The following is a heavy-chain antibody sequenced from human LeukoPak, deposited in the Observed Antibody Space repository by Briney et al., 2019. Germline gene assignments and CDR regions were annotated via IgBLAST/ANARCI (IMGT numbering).Heavy chain of an antibody. D-gene: IGHD4/OR15-4a*01. V-gene: IGHV3-53*01. J-gene: IGHJ4*02. CDR2: IYSDNT. Sequence: GGSLRLSCTVSGFTVSSNSMSWVRQAPGKGLEWVSFIYSDNTHYSDSVKGRFTISRDNSQNTLYLQMNSLRAEDTAVYYCARRAGAYSHPYDYWGQGTRVTVS. CDR3: ARRAGAYSHPYDY. CDR1: GFTVSSNS.